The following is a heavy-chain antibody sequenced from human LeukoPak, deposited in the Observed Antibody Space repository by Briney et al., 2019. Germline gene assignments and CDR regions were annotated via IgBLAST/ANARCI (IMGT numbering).Heavy chain of an antibody. CDR3: ANGSSFISGYSYNWFDP. J-gene: IGHJ5*02. CDR2: VSADGSST. V-gene: IGHV3-74*01. D-gene: IGHD3-22*01. Sequence: PGGSLRLSCAASGFTFSTYWMHWVRQAPGKGLVWVSRVSADGSSTTYADSVKGRFTISRDNSKNTLYLQMDSLRVEDTAVYYCANGSSFISGYSYNWFDPWGQGTLVTVSS. CDR1: GFTFSTYW.